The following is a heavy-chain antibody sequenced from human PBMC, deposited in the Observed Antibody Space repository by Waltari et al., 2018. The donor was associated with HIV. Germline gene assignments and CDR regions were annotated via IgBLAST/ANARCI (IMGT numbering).Heavy chain of an antibody. J-gene: IGHJ4*02. CDR2: NYYSGST. Sequence: QVQLQESGPGLVKPSATLSLTCTVSGGSISSYYWSWIRQPPGKGLEWIGYNYYSGSTNSNPSLKSRVTISVDTAKNQFSLKRSSVTAADTAVYYCARADGWAARPVTLYFDYWGQGTLVTVSS. CDR3: ARADGWAARPVTLYFDY. D-gene: IGHD6-6*01. V-gene: IGHV4-59*01. CDR1: GGSISSYY.